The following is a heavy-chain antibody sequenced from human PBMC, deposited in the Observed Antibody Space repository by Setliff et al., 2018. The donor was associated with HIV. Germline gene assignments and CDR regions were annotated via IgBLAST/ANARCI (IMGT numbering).Heavy chain of an antibody. D-gene: IGHD6-19*01. CDR3: ARGRGAWFEGSWFDP. CDR2: INHSGST. Sequence: SETLSLTCAVYGGSFSGYYWSWIRQPPGKGLEWIGEINHSGSTNYNPSLKSRVTISVDTSKNQILLRLSSVTAADTALYFCARGRGAWFEGSWFDPWGQGILVTVSS. CDR1: GGSFSGYY. J-gene: IGHJ5*02. V-gene: IGHV4-34*01.